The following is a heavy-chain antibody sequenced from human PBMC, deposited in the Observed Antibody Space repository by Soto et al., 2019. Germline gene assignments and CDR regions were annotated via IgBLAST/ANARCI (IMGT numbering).Heavy chain of an antibody. CDR1: SYTFTNYG. Sequence: QVQLVQSGAEVKKPGASVKVSCKASSYTFTNYGINWVRQAPGQGLEWMGWISSYNGNTNYAQKLQGRVTMTTDTSTRTAYMGLRSLRSDDTAVYYCARDLYHFWSGYSTACFDYWGQGTLVTVAA. V-gene: IGHV1-18*01. J-gene: IGHJ4*02. D-gene: IGHD3-3*01. CDR3: ARDLYHFWSGYSTACFDY. CDR2: ISSYNGNT.